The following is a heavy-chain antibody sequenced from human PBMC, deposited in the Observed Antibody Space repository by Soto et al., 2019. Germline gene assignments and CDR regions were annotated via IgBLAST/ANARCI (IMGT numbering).Heavy chain of an antibody. V-gene: IGHV2-26*01. CDR1: GFSLSNARMG. D-gene: IGHD6-19*01. J-gene: IGHJ4*02. CDR3: ASIRGQWVPDY. CDR2: IFSNDET. Sequence: QVTLKESGPVLVKPTVTLTLTCTVSGFSLSNARMGVSWIRQPPGKALEWLAHIFSNDETSYNTSLKSRLTISKDTSKSQVVLTMTNMDPVDTATYYCASIRGQWVPDYWGQGILVIVSS.